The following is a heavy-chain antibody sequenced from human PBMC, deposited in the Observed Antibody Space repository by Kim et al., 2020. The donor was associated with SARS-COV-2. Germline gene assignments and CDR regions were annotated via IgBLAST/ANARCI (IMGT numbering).Heavy chain of an antibody. J-gene: IGHJ6*02. CDR3: ARNKRRGYYYYGMDV. CDR2: IYHSGST. D-gene: IGHD1-1*01. Sequence: SETLSLTCAVSGGSISSSNWWSWVRQPPGKGLEWIGEIYHSGSTNYNPSLKSRVTISVDKSKNKFSLKLSSVTAADTAVYYCARNKRRGYYYYGMDVWGQGTTVTVSS. V-gene: IGHV4-4*02. CDR1: GGSISSSNW.